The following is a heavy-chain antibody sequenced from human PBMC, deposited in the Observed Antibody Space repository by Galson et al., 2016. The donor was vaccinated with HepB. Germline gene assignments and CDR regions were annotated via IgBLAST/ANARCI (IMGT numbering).Heavy chain of an antibody. CDR3: ARENSGYFDY. CDR1: GGSISTYN. Sequence: ETLSLTCTVSGGSISTYNWNWIRQPPGKGLEWIGYIYYSVSTNYNPSLKSRVTISVDTSKNQFSLKLTSVTAADTAVYYCARENSGYFDYWGQGTLVAVSS. V-gene: IGHV4-59*01. CDR2: IYYSVST. J-gene: IGHJ4*02. D-gene: IGHD2/OR15-2a*01.